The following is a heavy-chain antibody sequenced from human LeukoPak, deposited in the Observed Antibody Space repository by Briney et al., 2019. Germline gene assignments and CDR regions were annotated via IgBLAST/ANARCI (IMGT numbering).Heavy chain of an antibody. CDR3: ARGDSSGHPAFDY. Sequence: SETLSLTCTVSGGSISNYYWSWIRQPPGKGLEWIGYFYHSGSTNYNPSLKSRVTISVDTSKNQFSLKLTSVTAADTAVYYCARGDSSGHPAFDYWAREPWSPSPQ. J-gene: IGHJ4*02. V-gene: IGHV4-59*01. CDR1: GGSISNYY. D-gene: IGHD3-22*01. CDR2: FYHSGST.